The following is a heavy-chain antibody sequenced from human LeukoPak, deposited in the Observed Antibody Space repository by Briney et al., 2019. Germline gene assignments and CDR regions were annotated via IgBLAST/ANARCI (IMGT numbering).Heavy chain of an antibody. D-gene: IGHD4-17*01. CDR1: GFHLNHKY. CDR3: AREAVTRNYFDY. J-gene: IGHJ4*02. Sequence: SGGSLRPSLATPGFHLNHKYINRVRQAPGKGLEVVSVIYSGGSTYYADSVKGRFTISRDNSKNTLYLQMNSLRAEDTAVYYCAREAVTRNYFDYWGQGTLVTVSS. CDR2: IYSGGST. V-gene: IGHV3-53*01.